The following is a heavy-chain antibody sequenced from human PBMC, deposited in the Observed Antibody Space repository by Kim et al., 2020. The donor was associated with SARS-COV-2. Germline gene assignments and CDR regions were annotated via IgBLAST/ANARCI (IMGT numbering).Heavy chain of an antibody. V-gene: IGHV3-23*01. Sequence: YADSVKGRFTIPRDNSKNTLYLQMSSLRAEDTGVYYCAKGRGPPVTTFDYWGQGTLVTVSS. CDR3: AKGRGPPVTTFDY. J-gene: IGHJ4*02. D-gene: IGHD4-17*01.